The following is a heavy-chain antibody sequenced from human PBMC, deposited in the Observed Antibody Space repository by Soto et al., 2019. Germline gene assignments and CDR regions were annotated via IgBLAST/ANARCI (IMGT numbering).Heavy chain of an antibody. V-gene: IGHV4-31*03. J-gene: IGHJ5*02. D-gene: IGHD6-13*01. Sequence: PSETLSLTCTVSGGSISSGGYYWSWIRQHPGKGLEWIGYIYYSGSTYYNPSLKSRVTISVDTSKNQFSLKLSSVTAADTAVYYCAGYIAAAGIGEGWFDPWGQGTLVTVSS. CDR1: GGSISSGGYY. CDR3: AGYIAAAGIGEGWFDP. CDR2: IYYSGST.